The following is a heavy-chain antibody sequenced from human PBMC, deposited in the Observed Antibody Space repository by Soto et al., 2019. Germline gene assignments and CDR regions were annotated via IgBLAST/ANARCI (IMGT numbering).Heavy chain of an antibody. V-gene: IGHV3-23*01. CDR1: GFTFTAYS. J-gene: IGHJ5*02. Sequence: EVQLLESGGGLVQPGGSLRLSCAASGFTFTAYSMAWVRQAPGKGLEWVSAISATGGAKDYADSVKGRFTISRDDSKRTVFLHMNSLRADDTAVYYCVKVSLPGSSSGTNCYPDPWGQGTPVTVSS. D-gene: IGHD2-2*01. CDR2: ISATGGAK. CDR3: VKVSLPGSSSGTNCYPDP.